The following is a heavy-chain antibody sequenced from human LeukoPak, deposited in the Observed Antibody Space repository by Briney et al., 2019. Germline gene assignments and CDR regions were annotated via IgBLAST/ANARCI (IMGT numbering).Heavy chain of an antibody. CDR1: GYTLTELS. V-gene: IGHV1-24*01. CDR3: ATDGAYYDSWSGYYSFDY. J-gene: IGHJ4*02. CDR2: FDPEDGET. D-gene: IGHD3-3*01. Sequence: ASVKVSCKVSGYTLTELSMHWVRQAPGKGLEWMGGFDPEDGETIYAQKFQGRVTMTEDTSTDTAYMELSSLRSEDTAVYYCATDGAYYDSWSGYYSFDYWGQGTLVTVSS.